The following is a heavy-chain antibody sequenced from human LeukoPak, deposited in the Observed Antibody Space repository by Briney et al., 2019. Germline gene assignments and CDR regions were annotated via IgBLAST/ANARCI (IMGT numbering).Heavy chain of an antibody. J-gene: IGHJ4*02. Sequence: SETLSLTCTVSGGSTSNSRYYWGWIRQPPGKGLEWIGSIYYSGSTHYTPSLKSRVTISVDTSKNQFSLKLSSVTAADTAVYYCATNSSGWVFDYWGQGTQVTVSS. CDR1: GGSTSNSRYY. D-gene: IGHD6-19*01. V-gene: IGHV4-39*01. CDR2: IYYSGST. CDR3: ATNSSGWVFDY.